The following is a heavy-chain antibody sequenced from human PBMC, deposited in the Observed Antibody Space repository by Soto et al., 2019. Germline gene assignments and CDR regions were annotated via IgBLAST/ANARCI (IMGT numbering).Heavy chain of an antibody. V-gene: IGHV1-69*01. J-gene: IGHJ4*02. CDR1: GGTFSIYA. Sequence: QVQLVQSGAEVKKPGSSVKVSCKASGGTFSIYAISWVRQAPGQGLEWMGGIIPIFGTANYAQKFQGRVTITADESTSTAYMELSSLISEDTAVYYCARGRDTYYYDSSGYYYLYFDYWGQGTLVTVSS. CDR2: IIPIFGTA. CDR3: ARGRDTYYYDSSGYYYLYFDY. D-gene: IGHD3-22*01.